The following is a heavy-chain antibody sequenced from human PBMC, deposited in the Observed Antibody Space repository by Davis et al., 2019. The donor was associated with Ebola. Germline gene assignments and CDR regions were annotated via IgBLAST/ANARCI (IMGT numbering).Heavy chain of an antibody. CDR3: ASRNYDYVWGSYRPTNY. CDR2: INHSGST. CDR1: GGSFSGYY. V-gene: IGHV4-34*01. J-gene: IGHJ4*02. D-gene: IGHD3-16*02. Sequence: PSETLSLTCAVYGGSFSGYYWSWIRQPPGKGLEWIGEINHSGSTNYNPSLKSRVTISVDTSKNQFSLKLSSVTAADTAVYYCASRNYDYVWGSYRPTNYWGQGTLVTVSS.